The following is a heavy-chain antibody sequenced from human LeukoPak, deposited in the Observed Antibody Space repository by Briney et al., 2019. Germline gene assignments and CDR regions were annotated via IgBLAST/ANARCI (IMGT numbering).Heavy chain of an antibody. Sequence: GGALRLSCAASGFTFSSYSMNWSRQAPGKGRDGASSISSSSSYIYYADSVKGRFTISRDNAKNSLYLQMNSLRAEDTAVYYCARDVTLGAAADWFDPWGQGTLVTVSS. V-gene: IGHV3-21*01. CDR2: ISSSSSYI. D-gene: IGHD6-13*01. CDR1: GFTFSSYS. CDR3: ARDVTLGAAADWFDP. J-gene: IGHJ5*02.